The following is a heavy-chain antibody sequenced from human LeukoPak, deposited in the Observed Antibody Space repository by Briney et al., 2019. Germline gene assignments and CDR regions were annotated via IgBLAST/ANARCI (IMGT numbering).Heavy chain of an antibody. D-gene: IGHD3-22*01. Sequence: GGSLRLSCAASGFTFSSYSMNWARQAPGKGLEWVSSISSSNSYLYYADSVKGRFTLSRDNAKNSLYLQMNSLRAEDTAVYYCARAVDYYDSSGYYRPYFDYWGQGTLVTVSS. CDR2: ISSSNSYL. CDR1: GFTFSSYS. J-gene: IGHJ4*02. CDR3: ARAVDYYDSSGYYRPYFDY. V-gene: IGHV3-21*01.